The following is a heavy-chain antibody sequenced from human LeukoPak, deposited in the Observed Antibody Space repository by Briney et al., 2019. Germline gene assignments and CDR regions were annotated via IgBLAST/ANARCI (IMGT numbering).Heavy chain of an antibody. J-gene: IGHJ4*02. V-gene: IGHV1-69*13. Sequence: ASVKVSCKASGYTFTSYGISWVRQAPGQGLEWMGGIIPIFGTANYAQKFQGRVTITADESTSTAYMELSSLRSEDTAVYYCARGNSGYDKEVFDYWGQGTLVTVSS. CDR3: ARGNSGYDKEVFDY. CDR1: GYTFTSYG. CDR2: IIPIFGTA. D-gene: IGHD5-12*01.